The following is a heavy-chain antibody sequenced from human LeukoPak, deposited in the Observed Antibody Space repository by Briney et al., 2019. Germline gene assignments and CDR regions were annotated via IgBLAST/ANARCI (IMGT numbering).Heavy chain of an antibody. CDR3: ARISSGWSLEYYYYYMDV. CDR1: GGSISSSNW. D-gene: IGHD6-19*01. V-gene: IGHV4-4*02. CDR2: IYHSGST. J-gene: IGHJ6*03. Sequence: SGTLSLTCAVSGGSISSSNWWSWVRPPPGKGLEWIGEIYHSGSTNYNPSLKSRVTISVDKSKNQFSLKLSSVTAADTAVYYCARISSGWSLEYYYYYMDVWGKGTTVTVSS.